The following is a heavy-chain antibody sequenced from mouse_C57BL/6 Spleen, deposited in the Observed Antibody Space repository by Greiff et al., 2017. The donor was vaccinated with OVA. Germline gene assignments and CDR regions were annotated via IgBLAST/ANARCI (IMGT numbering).Heavy chain of an antibody. CDR3: ARAQNGYYVGFAY. Sequence: QVQLQQSGAELARPGASVKMSCKASGYTFTSYTMHWVKQRPGEGLEWIGYINPSSGDTKYNQKFKDKATLIADKYSSTAYMQLSSLTSEDSAVYYCARAQNGYYVGFAYWGQGTLVTVSA. CDR1: GYTFTSYT. J-gene: IGHJ3*01. CDR2: INPSSGDT. V-gene: IGHV1-4*01. D-gene: IGHD2-3*01.